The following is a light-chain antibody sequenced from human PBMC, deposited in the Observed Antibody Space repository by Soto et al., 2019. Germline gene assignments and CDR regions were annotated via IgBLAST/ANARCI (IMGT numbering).Light chain of an antibody. CDR3: QQSYSTSST. CDR1: QSISSY. J-gene: IGKJ4*01. CDR2: AAS. Sequence: DIQMTQSPSSLSASVGDRVTITCRASQSISSYLNWYQQKPGKAPKLLIYAASSLQSGVPSRFSGSGSGTDFTPTISSLQPEDFATYYCQQSYSTSSTFGGGTKVDIK. V-gene: IGKV1-39*01.